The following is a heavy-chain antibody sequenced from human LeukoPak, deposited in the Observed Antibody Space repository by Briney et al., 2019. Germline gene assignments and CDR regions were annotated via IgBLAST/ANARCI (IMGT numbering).Heavy chain of an antibody. D-gene: IGHD2-2*01. CDR3: ARGPRWDQLSLLDY. J-gene: IGHJ4*02. CDR1: GFTFSSYW. CDR2: INSDGSST. V-gene: IGHV3-74*01. Sequence: SGRSLRLSCAASGFTFSSYWMHWVRQAPGKGLVWVSRINSDGSSTSYADSVKGRFTISRDNAKNTLYLQMNSLRAEDTAVYYCARGPRWDQLSLLDYWGQGTLVTVSS.